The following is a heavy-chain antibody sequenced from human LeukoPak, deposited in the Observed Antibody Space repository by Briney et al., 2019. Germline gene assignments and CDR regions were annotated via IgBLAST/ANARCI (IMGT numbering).Heavy chain of an antibody. CDR1: GGSISSSSYY. CDR2: IYYSGST. V-gene: IGHV4-39*01. Sequence: PSETLSLTCTVSGGSISSSSYYWGWIRQPPGKGLEWIGSIYYSGSTYYNPSLQSRVTMSVDTSKNQFSLKLSSVTAADTAVYYCARPLVRGVITGVFDYWGQGTLVTVSS. D-gene: IGHD3-10*01. J-gene: IGHJ4*02. CDR3: ARPLVRGVITGVFDY.